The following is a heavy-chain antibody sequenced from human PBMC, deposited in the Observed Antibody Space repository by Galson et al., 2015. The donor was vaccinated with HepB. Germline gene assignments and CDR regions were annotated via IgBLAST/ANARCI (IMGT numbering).Heavy chain of an antibody. CDR2: IWYDGSNK. J-gene: IGHJ4*02. CDR1: GFTFSSYG. V-gene: IGHV3-33*01. D-gene: IGHD2-2*01. Sequence: SLRLSCAASGFTFSSYGMHWVRQAPGKGLEWVAVIWYDGSNKYYADSVKGRFTISRDNSKNTLYLQMNSLRAEDTAVYYCARDGGYCSSTSCPSLDYWGQGTLVTVSS. CDR3: ARDGGYCSSTSCPSLDY.